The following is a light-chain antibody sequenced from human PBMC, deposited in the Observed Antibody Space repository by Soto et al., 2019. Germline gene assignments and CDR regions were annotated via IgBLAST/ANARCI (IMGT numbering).Light chain of an antibody. J-gene: IGLJ2*01. CDR2: DVS. V-gene: IGLV2-14*01. Sequence: QSALTQPASMSGSPGQSITISCTGASRDVGGYNDVSWYQQHPGKAPKLMIYDVSNRPSGVSNRFSGSKSGNTASLTISGLQAEDEADYYCSSYTSSSMIFGGGTKVTVL. CDR3: SSYTSSSMI. CDR1: SRDVGGYND.